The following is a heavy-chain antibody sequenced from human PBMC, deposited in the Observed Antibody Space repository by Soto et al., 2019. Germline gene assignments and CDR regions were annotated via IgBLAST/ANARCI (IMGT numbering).Heavy chain of an antibody. Sequence: QVQLVQSGAEVKKPGSSVKVSCKASGGTFSSYAISWVRQAPGQGLEWMGGIIPIFGTANYAQKFQGRVTITADETTSTGYMGLRSLRSEGTGVYFCARGAPGNDAFDIWGQGTMVTVSS. CDR2: IIPIFGTA. V-gene: IGHV1-69*01. CDR3: ARGAPGNDAFDI. CDR1: GGTFSSYA. J-gene: IGHJ3*02. D-gene: IGHD3-10*01.